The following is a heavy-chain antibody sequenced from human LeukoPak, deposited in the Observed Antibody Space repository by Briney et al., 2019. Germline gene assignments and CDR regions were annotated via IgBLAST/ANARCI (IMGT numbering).Heavy chain of an antibody. Sequence: PSETLSLTCTVSGGSISSGSYYWSWIRQPAGKGLEWIGRIYTSGSTNYNPSLKSRVTISVDTSKNQFSLKLSSVTAADTAVYYCARGWYSRIFDYWGQGTLVTVSS. CDR2: IYTSGST. D-gene: IGHD6-13*01. CDR1: GGSISSGSYY. V-gene: IGHV4-61*02. J-gene: IGHJ4*02. CDR3: ARGWYSRIFDY.